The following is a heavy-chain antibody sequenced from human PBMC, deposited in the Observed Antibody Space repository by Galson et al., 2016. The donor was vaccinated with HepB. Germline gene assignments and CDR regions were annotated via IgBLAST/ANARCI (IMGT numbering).Heavy chain of an antibody. CDR2: SIPILGMA. Sequence: SVKVSCKASGDTFSSNAFSWVRQAPGQGLEWMGRSIPILGMANYAQKFQGRVTITADKSTSTVYMELSSLRSDDAAVYYCARVIEVAPAYLGYFDAWGQGALVTVSS. D-gene: IGHD3-22*01. CDR1: GDTFSSNA. V-gene: IGHV1-69*04. CDR3: ARVIEVAPAYLGYFDA. J-gene: IGHJ4*02.